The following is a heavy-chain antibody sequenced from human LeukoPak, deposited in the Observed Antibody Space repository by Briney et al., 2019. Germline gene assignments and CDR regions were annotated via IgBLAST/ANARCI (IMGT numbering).Heavy chain of an antibody. CDR2: IRYDGSNK. CDR3: ANNGWSLRDY. Sequence: GGSLRLSCAASGFTFSSYGMHWVRQAPGKGLEWVAFIRYDGSNKYYADSVKGRFTISRDNSKNTLYLQMNSLRVEDTAVYYCANNGWSLRDYWGQGTLVTVSS. CDR1: GFTFSSYG. D-gene: IGHD6-19*01. J-gene: IGHJ4*02. V-gene: IGHV3-30*02.